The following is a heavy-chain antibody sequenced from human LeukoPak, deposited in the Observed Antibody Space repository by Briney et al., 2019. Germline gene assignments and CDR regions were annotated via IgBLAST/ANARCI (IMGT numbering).Heavy chain of an antibody. V-gene: IGHV1-2*02. CDR2: INPNSGGT. CDR1: GYTSTGYY. J-gene: IGHJ6*02. D-gene: IGHD3-22*01. Sequence: GASVPVSCKASGYTSTGYYMHWVRQAPGQGLEWMGWINPNSGGTNYAQKFQGRVTMTRDTSISTAYMELSRLRSDDTAVYYCARDMDYYDSSGRYYYYYGMDVWGQGTTVTVSS. CDR3: ARDMDYYDSSGRYYYYYGMDV.